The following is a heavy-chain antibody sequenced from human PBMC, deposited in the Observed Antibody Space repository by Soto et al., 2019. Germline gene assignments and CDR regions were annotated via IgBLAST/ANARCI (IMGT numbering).Heavy chain of an antibody. V-gene: IGHV3-30*18. CDR3: AKGAYCSSTSCHPGFGYYYGMDV. J-gene: IGHJ6*02. D-gene: IGHD2-2*01. Sequence: GGSLRLSCAASGFTFSSYGMHWVRQAPGKGLEWVAVISYDGSNKYYADSVKGRFTISRDNSKNTLYLQMNSLRAEDTAVYYCAKGAYCSSTSCHPGFGYYYGMDVWGQGTTVTVSS. CDR2: ISYDGSNK. CDR1: GFTFSSYG.